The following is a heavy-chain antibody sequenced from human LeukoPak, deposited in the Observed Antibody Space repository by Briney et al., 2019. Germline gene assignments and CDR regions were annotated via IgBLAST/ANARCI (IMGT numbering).Heavy chain of an antibody. Sequence: PGGSLRLSCAASGFTFSSNLMSWVRQAPGKGLGWVSGISGSGATTYYAESVKGRFTISRDNSKNTLYLQMNSLRAEDTAVYYCAKVRGPWGQGTLVTVSS. V-gene: IGHV3-23*01. CDR2: ISGSGATT. D-gene: IGHD3-10*01. CDR1: GFTFSSNL. J-gene: IGHJ5*02. CDR3: AKVRGP.